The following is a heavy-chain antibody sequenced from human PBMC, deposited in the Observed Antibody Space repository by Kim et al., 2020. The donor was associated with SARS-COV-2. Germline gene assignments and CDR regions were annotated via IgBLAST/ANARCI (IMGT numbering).Heavy chain of an antibody. J-gene: IGHJ4*02. D-gene: IGHD6-13*01. Sequence: GGSLRLSCAASGFTFSDYYMSWIRQAPGKGLEWVSYISSSGSTIYYADSVKGRFTISRDNAKNSLYLQMNSLRAEDTAVYYCASSGSWYYYYFDYWGQGTLVTVSS. CDR3: ASSGSWYYYYFDY. CDR1: GFTFSDYY. CDR2: ISSSGSTI. V-gene: IGHV3-11*01.